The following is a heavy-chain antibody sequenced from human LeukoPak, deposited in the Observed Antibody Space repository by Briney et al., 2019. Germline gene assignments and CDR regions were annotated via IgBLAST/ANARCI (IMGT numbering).Heavy chain of an antibody. CDR2: IYHSGST. D-gene: IGHD3-22*01. J-gene: IGHJ3*02. V-gene: IGHV4-38-2*02. CDR3: ASWLGPYYYDRRTAFDI. CDR1: GYSISSGYY. Sequence: SETLSLTCTVSGYSISSGYYWGWIRQPPGKGLEWIGSIYHSGSTYYNPSLKSRVTISVDTSKNQSSLKLSSVTAADTAVYYCASWLGPYYYDRRTAFDIWGQGTMVTVSS.